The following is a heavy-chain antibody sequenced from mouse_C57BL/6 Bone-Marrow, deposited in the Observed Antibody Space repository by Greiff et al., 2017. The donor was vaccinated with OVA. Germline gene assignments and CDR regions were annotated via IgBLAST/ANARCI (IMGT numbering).Heavy chain of an antibody. CDR3: ARRPTGTSYYFDY. J-gene: IGHJ2*01. CDR1: GFTFSDYY. V-gene: IGHV5-12*01. D-gene: IGHD4-1*01. Sequence: EVQVVESGGGLVQPGGSLKLSCAASGFTFSDYYMYWVRQTPEKRLEWVAYISNGGGSTYYPDTVKGRFTISRDNAKNTLYLQMSRLKSEDTAMYYCARRPTGTSYYFDYWGQGTTLTVSS. CDR2: ISNGGGST.